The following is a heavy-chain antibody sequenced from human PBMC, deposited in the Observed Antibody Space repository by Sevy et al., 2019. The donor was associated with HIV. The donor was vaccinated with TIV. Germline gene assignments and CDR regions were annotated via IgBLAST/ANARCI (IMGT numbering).Heavy chain of an antibody. CDR3: ARVGVISSGWFYFDY. CDR2: IYSAGPT. V-gene: IGHV3-53*01. D-gene: IGHD6-19*01. CDR1: GFIVSSNY. Sequence: GGSLRLSCVASGFIVSSNYMSWVRQAPGKGLEWVSVIYSAGPTYYVDSVKGRFTISRDNSKNTLYLHMNSLRADDTAVYYCARVGVISSGWFYFDYWGQGALVTVSS. J-gene: IGHJ4*02.